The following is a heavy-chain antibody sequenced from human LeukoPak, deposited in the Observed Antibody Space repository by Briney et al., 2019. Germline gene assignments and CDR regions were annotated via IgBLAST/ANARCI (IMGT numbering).Heavy chain of an antibody. V-gene: IGHV4-4*09. CDR1: GGSISSYY. D-gene: IGHD3-10*01. CDR2: IYTSGST. CDR3: ARSLYYYGSGSRRHYYYYYYMDV. Sequence: PSETLSLTCTVSGGSISSYYWSWIRQPPGKGLEWIGYIYTSGSTNYNPSLKSLVTISVDTSKNQFSLKLSSVTAADTAVYYCARSLYYYGSGSRRHYYYYYYMDVWGKGTTVTVSS. J-gene: IGHJ6*03.